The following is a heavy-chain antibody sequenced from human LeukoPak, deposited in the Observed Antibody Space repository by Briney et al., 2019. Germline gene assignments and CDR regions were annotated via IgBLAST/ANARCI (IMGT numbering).Heavy chain of an antibody. Sequence: QPGGSLRLSCAASGFTFSSYAMSWVRQAPGKGLEWVSAISGSGGSTYYADSVKGRFTISRDNSKNTLYLQMNGLRAEDTAVYYCAKSRIGYCSSTSCYSDYWGQGTLVTVSS. J-gene: IGHJ4*02. V-gene: IGHV3-23*01. CDR2: ISGSGGST. D-gene: IGHD2-2*01. CDR1: GFTFSSYA. CDR3: AKSRIGYCSSTSCYSDY.